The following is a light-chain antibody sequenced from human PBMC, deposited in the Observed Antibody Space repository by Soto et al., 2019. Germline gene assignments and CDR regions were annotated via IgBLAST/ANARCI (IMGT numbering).Light chain of an antibody. CDR3: LQYGSSPRFT. V-gene: IGKV3-20*01. Sequence: EIVLTQSPGTLSLSPGERATLSCRASQSVSSSYLAWYQQKPGQAPRLLIYGASSRATGIPDRFSGSGSGTDFNLTISRLEPEDFAVYYCLQYGSSPRFTFGPGTKVDIK. J-gene: IGKJ3*01. CDR2: GAS. CDR1: QSVSSSY.